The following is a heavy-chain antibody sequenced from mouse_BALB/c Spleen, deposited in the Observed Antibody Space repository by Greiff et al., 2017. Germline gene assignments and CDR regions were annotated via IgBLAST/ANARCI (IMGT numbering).Heavy chain of an antibody. J-gene: IGHJ4*01. V-gene: IGHV1S135*01. D-gene: IGHD1-1*01. Sequence: EVKLMESGPELVKPGASVKVSCKASGYSFTDYNMYWVKQSHGKSLEWIGYIDPYNGGTSYNQKFKGKATLTVDKSSSTAFMHLNSLTSEDSAVYYCAREGDYYGSSPYAMDYWGQGTSVTVSS. CDR3: AREGDYYGSSPYAMDY. CDR2: IDPYNGGT. CDR1: GYSFTDYN.